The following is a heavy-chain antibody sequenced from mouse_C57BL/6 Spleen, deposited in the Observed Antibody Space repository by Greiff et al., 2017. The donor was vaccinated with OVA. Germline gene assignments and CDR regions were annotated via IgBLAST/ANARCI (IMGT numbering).Heavy chain of an antibody. D-gene: IGHD3-2*02. CDR3: ARDGSGYRGAY. Sequence: QVQLKESGAELVMPGASVKLSCKASGYTFTSYWMHWVKQRPGQGLEWIGEIDPSDSYTNYNQKFKGKSTLTVDKSSSTAYMQLSSLTSEDSAVYYCARDGSGYRGAYWGQGTLVTVSA. V-gene: IGHV1-69*01. CDR2: IDPSDSYT. J-gene: IGHJ3*01. CDR1: GYTFTSYW.